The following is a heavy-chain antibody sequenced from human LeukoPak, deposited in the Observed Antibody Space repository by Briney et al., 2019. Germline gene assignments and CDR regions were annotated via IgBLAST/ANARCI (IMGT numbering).Heavy chain of an antibody. CDR2: IVPTYGTR. J-gene: IGHJ4*02. D-gene: IGHD4-11*01. CDR1: GGTFSSYG. Sequence: SVKVSCKASGGTFSSYGINWVRQAPGQGLEWMGGIVPTYGTRNYAQKFQGRVIITADESTTTAYMELRSLRSEDTAVYYCARETSNYYYFDSWGQGTLVTVSS. V-gene: IGHV1-69*13. CDR3: ARETSNYYYFDS.